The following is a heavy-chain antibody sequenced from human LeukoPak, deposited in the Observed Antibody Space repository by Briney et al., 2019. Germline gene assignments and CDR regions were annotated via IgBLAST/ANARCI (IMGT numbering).Heavy chain of an antibody. Sequence: GGSLRLSCAASGFTFSSYVMTWVRQAPGKGLEWVSTISGSGGNTYYADSVKGRFTISRDNSKNTLYLQMNSLRAEDTAVYYCAKSRGYYYDSSGYPNYFHYWGQGTLVTVSS. CDR1: GFTFSSYV. V-gene: IGHV3-23*01. D-gene: IGHD3-22*01. CDR2: ISGSGGNT. J-gene: IGHJ4*02. CDR3: AKSRGYYYDSSGYPNYFHY.